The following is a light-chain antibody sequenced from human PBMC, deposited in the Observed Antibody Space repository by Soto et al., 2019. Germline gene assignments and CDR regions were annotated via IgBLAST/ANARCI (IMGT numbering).Light chain of an antibody. Sequence: DIQMTQSPSSLSASVGDRVTITCRASQSISSYLNWYQQKAGKAPKLLIYAATSLQSGAPSRFSSSGTGTDFTLTISSLQPEDFATYYCQQSYTTLTWTCGHVTKVEVK. V-gene: IGKV1-39*01. J-gene: IGKJ1*01. CDR1: QSISSY. CDR3: QQSYTTLTWT. CDR2: AAT.